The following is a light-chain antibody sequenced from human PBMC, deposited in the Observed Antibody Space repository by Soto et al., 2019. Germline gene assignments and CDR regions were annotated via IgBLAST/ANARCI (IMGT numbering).Light chain of an antibody. V-gene: IGLV1-44*01. J-gene: IGLJ1*01. Sequence: QSVLTQPPSASGAPGQRVTISCSGSSSNIGGNTVNWYQQLPGTAPKLLIYNNSQRPSGVPARFSGSKSGTSASLAISGLQSEDEADYYCAAWDDSLNGYVFGPGTKLTVL. CDR3: AAWDDSLNGYV. CDR2: NNS. CDR1: SSNIGGNT.